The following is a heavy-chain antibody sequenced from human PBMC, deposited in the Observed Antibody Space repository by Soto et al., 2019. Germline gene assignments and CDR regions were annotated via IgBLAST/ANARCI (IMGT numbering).Heavy chain of an antibody. Sequence: QLQLQESGPGLVKPSETLSLTCSVSGGSISSSSSYWGWIRQPPGKGLEWIGSIYYIGGTYYNPSLKSRVTISVDTSKNQFSLKLSSVTAADTAVYYCARPSHFGSGWYYFDYWGQGTLVTVSS. D-gene: IGHD6-19*01. CDR2: IYYIGGT. J-gene: IGHJ4*02. V-gene: IGHV4-39*01. CDR3: ARPSHFGSGWYYFDY. CDR1: GGSISSSSSY.